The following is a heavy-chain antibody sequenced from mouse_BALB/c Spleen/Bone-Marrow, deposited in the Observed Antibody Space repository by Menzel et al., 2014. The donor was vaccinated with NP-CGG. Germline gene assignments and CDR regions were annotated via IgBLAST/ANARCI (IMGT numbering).Heavy chain of an antibody. D-gene: IGHD2-4*01. J-gene: IGHJ3*01. CDR3: ARGDYGAFAY. Sequence: EVQLQQSGAELVKPGASVKLSCTASGCNIKDTYMHWVKQRPEQGLEWIARIDPANGNTKYDPKFQGKATITADTSSSTAYLQLSSLTSEDTAVYYCARGDYGAFAYWGQGTLVTVSA. V-gene: IGHV14-3*02. CDR1: GCNIKDTY. CDR2: IDPANGNT.